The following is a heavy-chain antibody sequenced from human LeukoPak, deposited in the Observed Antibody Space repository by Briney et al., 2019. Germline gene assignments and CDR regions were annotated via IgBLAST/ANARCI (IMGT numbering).Heavy chain of an antibody. V-gene: IGHV3-7*01. CDR1: GFTFSSYW. CDR3: ASHQGYRHDY. Sequence: GGSLRLSCAVSGFTFSSYWMSWVRQAPGKGLEWVANIKQDGSEKYLDSVKGRFTISRDNAKNSLYLQMNSLRVEDTAVYYCASHQGYRHDYWGQGTLVTVSS. D-gene: IGHD2-15*01. J-gene: IGHJ4*02. CDR2: IKQDGSEK.